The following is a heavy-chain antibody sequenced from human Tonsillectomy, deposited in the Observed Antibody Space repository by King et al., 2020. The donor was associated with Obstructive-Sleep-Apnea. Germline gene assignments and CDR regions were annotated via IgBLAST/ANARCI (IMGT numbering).Heavy chain of an antibody. CDR3: ARETVNCSGGTCYYHDAFDI. D-gene: IGHD2-15*01. Sequence: VQLVESGGGLVKSGGSLRLSCAASGFTFRTYSMNWVRQAPGKGLEWVSYISRSSSYIYYADSVKGRFTISRDNAKNSLYLQMNSLRGEDTAVYYCARETVNCSGGTCYYHDAFDIRGQGTMVTVSS. J-gene: IGHJ3*02. CDR2: ISRSSSYI. CDR1: GFTFRTYS. V-gene: IGHV3-21*01.